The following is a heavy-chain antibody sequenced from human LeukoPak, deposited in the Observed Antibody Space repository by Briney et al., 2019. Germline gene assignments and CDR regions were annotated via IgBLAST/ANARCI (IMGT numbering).Heavy chain of an antibody. D-gene: IGHD2-2*01. CDR3: ARDTVPAATHYYYGMDV. V-gene: IGHV3-33*01. Sequence: GGSLRLSCAASRFTFSSYGMHWVRQAPGKGLEWVAVIWYDGSNKYYADSVKGRFTISRDNSKNTLYLQMNSLRAEDTAVYYCARDTVPAATHYYYGMDVWGQGTTVTVSS. CDR2: IWYDGSNK. J-gene: IGHJ6*02. CDR1: RFTFSSYG.